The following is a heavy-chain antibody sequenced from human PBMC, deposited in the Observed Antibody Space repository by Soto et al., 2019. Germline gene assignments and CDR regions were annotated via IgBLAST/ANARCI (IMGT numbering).Heavy chain of an antibody. D-gene: IGHD4-17*01. CDR3: ARLSSDDYGDMLDY. J-gene: IGHJ4*02. Sequence: PSETLSLTCAVYGGSFSGYYWSWIRQPPGKGLEWIGEINHSGSTNYNPSLKSRVTISVDTSKNQFSLKLSSVTAADTAVYYCARLSSDDYGDMLDYWGQGTLVTVSS. V-gene: IGHV4-34*01. CDR2: INHSGST. CDR1: GGSFSGYY.